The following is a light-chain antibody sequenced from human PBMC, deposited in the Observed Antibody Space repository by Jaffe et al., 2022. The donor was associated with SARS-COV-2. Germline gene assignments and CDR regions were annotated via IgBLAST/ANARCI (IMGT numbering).Light chain of an antibody. CDR2: GAS. V-gene: IGKV3-15*01. CDR1: QSVRNN. Sequence: EIVMTQSPTTLSVSPGERATLSCRASQSVRNNLAWYQQKPGQAPRLLIFGASTRATGVPARFSGSGSGTEFTLTISSLQSEDFAVYYCQQFDDWPPLTFGGGTKVEI. CDR3: QQFDDWPPLT. J-gene: IGKJ4*01.